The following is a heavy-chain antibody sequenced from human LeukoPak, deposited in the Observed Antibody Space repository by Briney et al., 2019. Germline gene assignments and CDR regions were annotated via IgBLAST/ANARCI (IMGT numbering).Heavy chain of an antibody. Sequence: SVKVSCKASGGTFSNYAISWVRQAPGQGLEWMGGIIPIFGTANYAQEFQDRVTITRDTSASTAYMELSSLRSEDMAVYYCARARYESRIWPKSRYDYYHYMDVWGKGTTVTVSS. D-gene: IGHD2-15*01. J-gene: IGHJ6*03. CDR3: ARARYESRIWPKSRYDYYHYMDV. CDR2: IIPIFGTA. V-gene: IGHV1-69*05. CDR1: GGTFSNYA.